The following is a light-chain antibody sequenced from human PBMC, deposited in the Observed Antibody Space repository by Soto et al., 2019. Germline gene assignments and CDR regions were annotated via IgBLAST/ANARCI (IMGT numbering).Light chain of an antibody. CDR1: QGVLYMSNNKNN. J-gene: IGKJ1*01. Sequence: DIVMTQSPDSLAVSLGERATINCKSSQGVLYMSNNKNNLAWYQQKPGQRPKLLISWASTRESGVPDRFSGSGSGTDFTLTISSLQAEDVAVYYCQQYYTTPWTFGQGTKLEIK. V-gene: IGKV4-1*01. CDR2: WAS. CDR3: QQYYTTPWT.